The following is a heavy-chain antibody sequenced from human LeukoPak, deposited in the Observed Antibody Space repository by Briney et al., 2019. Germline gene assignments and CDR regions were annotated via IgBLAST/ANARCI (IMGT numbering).Heavy chain of an antibody. CDR3: ARVPVRMLGFRWFDP. Sequence: ASVKVSCKAFGYTFTSYDINWVRQATGQGLEWMGWMNPNSGNTGYAQKFQGRVTMTRNTSISTAYMELSSLRSEDTAVYYCARVPVRMLGFRWFDPWGQGTLVTVSS. CDR1: GYTFTSYD. CDR2: MNPNSGNT. V-gene: IGHV1-8*01. J-gene: IGHJ5*02. D-gene: IGHD3-10*02.